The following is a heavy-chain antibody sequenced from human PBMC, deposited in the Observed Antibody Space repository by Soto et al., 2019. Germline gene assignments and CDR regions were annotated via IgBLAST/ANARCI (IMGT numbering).Heavy chain of an antibody. V-gene: IGHV3-66*01. J-gene: IGHJ4*02. CDR2: IYSGGST. Sequence: EVQLVESGGGLVQPGGSLRLSCAASGFTVSSNYMSWVRQAPGKGLEWVSVIYSGGSTYYADSAKGRFTISRDNSKNTLYLQMNSLRAEDTAVYYCARTAYDYSPFDYWGQGTLVTVSS. D-gene: IGHD4-4*01. CDR3: ARTAYDYSPFDY. CDR1: GFTVSSNY.